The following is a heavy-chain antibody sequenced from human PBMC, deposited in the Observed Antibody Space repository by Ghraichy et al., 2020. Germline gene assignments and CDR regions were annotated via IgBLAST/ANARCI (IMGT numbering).Heavy chain of an antibody. J-gene: IGHJ4*02. CDR3: ARAMSEVAFDY. V-gene: IGHV1-2*04. Sequence: ERKGWINPNSGGTNYAQKFQGWVTMTRDTSISTASMELSRLRSDDTAVYYCARAMSEVAFDYWGQGTLVNVS. D-gene: IGHD3-3*01. CDR2: INPNSGGT.